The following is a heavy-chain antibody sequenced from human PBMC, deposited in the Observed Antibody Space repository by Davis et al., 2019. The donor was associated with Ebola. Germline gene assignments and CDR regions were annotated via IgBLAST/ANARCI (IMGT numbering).Heavy chain of an antibody. J-gene: IGHJ4*02. V-gene: IGHV3-30*18. CDR2: ISYDGSNK. CDR1: GFTFSSYG. D-gene: IGHD6-13*01. Sequence: GESLKISCAASGFTFSSYGMHWVRQAPGKGLEWVAVISYDGSNKYYADSVKGRFTISRDNSKNTLYLQMNSLRAEDTAVYYCAKVSSSSWYFDYWGQGTLVTVSS. CDR3: AKVSSSSWYFDY.